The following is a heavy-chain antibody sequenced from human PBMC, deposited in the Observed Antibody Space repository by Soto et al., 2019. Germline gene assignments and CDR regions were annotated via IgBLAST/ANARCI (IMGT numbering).Heavy chain of an antibody. Sequence: GGSLRLSCAASGFTFNSYWMTWVRRAPGKGLEWVANIAHDGNEKFYVDSAKGRFTISRDNAKNSLYLHMSSLRADDTAVYYCAGDHPGGTHYYYYGLDVWGQGTTVTVSS. CDR2: IAHDGNEK. CDR1: GFTFNSYW. CDR3: AGDHPGGTHYYYYGLDV. D-gene: IGHD1-26*01. J-gene: IGHJ6*02. V-gene: IGHV3-7*03.